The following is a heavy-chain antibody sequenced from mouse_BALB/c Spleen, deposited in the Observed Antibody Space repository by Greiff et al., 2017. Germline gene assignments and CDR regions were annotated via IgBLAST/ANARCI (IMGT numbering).Heavy chain of an antibody. CDR1: GYTFTDYW. CDR2: IDTSDSYT. J-gene: IGHJ2*01. V-gene: IGHV1-69*01. CDR3: ARRGIALDY. Sequence: VQLQQPGAELVMPGASVKMSCKASGYTFTDYWMHWVKQRPGQGLEWIGAIDTSDSYTSYNQKFKGKATLTVDESSSTAYMQLSSLTSEDSAVYYCARRGIALDYWGQGTTLTVSS.